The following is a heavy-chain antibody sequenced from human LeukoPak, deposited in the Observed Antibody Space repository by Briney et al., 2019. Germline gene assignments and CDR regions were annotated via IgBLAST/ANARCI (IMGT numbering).Heavy chain of an antibody. J-gene: IGHJ6*03. Sequence: PSETLSLTCTVSGGSFSSGDYSWHWIRQPAGQGLEWIGRLFNSGTTNYNPSLKSRVTISGDTSNNQFSLKLSSVTAADTAVYYCARAGEAAAGPWLYYYYYMDVWGKGTTVTVSS. CDR2: LFNSGTT. CDR3: ARAGEAAAGPWLYYYYYMDV. D-gene: IGHD6-13*01. CDR1: GGSFSSGDYS. V-gene: IGHV4-61*02.